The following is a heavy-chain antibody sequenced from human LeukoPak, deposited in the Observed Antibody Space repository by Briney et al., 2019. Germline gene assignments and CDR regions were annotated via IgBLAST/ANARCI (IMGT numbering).Heavy chain of an antibody. V-gene: IGHV4-59*08. Sequence: KPSETLSLTCTVSGGSISSYYWTWIRQPPGKGLEWIGYSSHSGYTNYNPSLKSRVTASVDTSKNQSSLKLSSVTAADTAVYYCASQTSGAPFDYWGQGTLVTVSS. CDR1: GGSISSYY. CDR2: SSHSGYT. J-gene: IGHJ4*02. D-gene: IGHD3-10*01. CDR3: ASQTSGAPFDY.